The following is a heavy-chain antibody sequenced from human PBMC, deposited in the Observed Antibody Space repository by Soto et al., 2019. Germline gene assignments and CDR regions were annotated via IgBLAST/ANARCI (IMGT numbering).Heavy chain of an antibody. CDR1: GFTFSSYG. D-gene: IGHD1-26*01. Sequence: PGGSLSLSCAASGFTFSSYGMHWVRQAPGKGLEWVAVIWYDGSNKYYADSVKGRFTISRDNSKNTLYLQMNSLRAEDTAVYYCAREGSSPKDYYYYGMDVWGQGTTVTVSS. CDR3: AREGSSPKDYYYYGMDV. CDR2: IWYDGSNK. V-gene: IGHV3-33*01. J-gene: IGHJ6*02.